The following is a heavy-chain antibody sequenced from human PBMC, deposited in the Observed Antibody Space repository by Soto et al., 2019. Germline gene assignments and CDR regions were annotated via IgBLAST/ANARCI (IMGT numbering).Heavy chain of an antibody. CDR1: GFMFSRYS. Sequence: QVQLVESGGGVVQPGRSLRLSCAASGFMFSRYSMHWVRQAPGKGLEWVALISYDGTKKYYADSVKGRFTISRDNSKDTLFLQMNSLRTADTALYSCASLLFSGGDCYAVLRGEAFDIGGHGTRVSVSS. J-gene: IGHJ3*02. CDR2: ISYDGTKK. D-gene: IGHD2-21*02. V-gene: IGHV3-30*04. CDR3: ASLLFSGGDCYAVLRGEAFDI.